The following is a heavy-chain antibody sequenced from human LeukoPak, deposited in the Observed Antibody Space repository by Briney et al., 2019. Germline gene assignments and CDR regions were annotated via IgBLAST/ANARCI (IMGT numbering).Heavy chain of an antibody. D-gene: IGHD3-22*01. Sequence: SETLSLTCTVSGDYISNRNYYWGWIRQPQGKGLEWIGNIYYTGKTYYNSSLKSQVTISIDTSKNEFSLNLGSVTAADTALYYCARRRYYDGSGYLEWGQGTLLSVSS. J-gene: IGHJ1*01. V-gene: IGHV4-39*01. CDR1: GDYISNRNYY. CDR3: ARRRYYDGSGYLE. CDR2: IYYTGKT.